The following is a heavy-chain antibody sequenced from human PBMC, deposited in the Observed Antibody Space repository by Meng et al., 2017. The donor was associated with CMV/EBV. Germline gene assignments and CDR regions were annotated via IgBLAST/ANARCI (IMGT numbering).Heavy chain of an antibody. J-gene: IGHJ4*02. CDR2: IYSGGST. CDR1: GFTVSSNY. D-gene: IGHD3-22*01. CDR3: ARGIPPVRYYYDSSGYDY. V-gene: IGHV3-66*02. Sequence: GGSLRLSCAASGFTVSSNYMSWVRQAPGKGLEWVSVIYSGGSTYYADSVKGRFTISRDNSKNTLYLQMNSQRAEDTAVYYCARGIPPVRYYYDSSGYDYWGQGTLVTVSS.